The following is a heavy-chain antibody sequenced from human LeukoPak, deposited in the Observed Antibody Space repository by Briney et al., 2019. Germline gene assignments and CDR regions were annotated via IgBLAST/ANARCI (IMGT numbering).Heavy chain of an antibody. Sequence: GASVKVSCKASGYTFTSYGISWVRQAPGQGLEWMGWINPHSGVTNYAQKFQGRVTMTRDTSISTAYMELSRLRSDDTAVYYCARPPRGYSYGRAFDIWGQGTMVTVSS. D-gene: IGHD5-18*01. J-gene: IGHJ3*02. V-gene: IGHV1-2*02. CDR2: INPHSGVT. CDR3: ARPPRGYSYGRAFDI. CDR1: GYTFTSYG.